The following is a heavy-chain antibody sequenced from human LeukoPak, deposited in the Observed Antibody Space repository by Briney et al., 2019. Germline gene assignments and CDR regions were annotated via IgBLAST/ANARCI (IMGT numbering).Heavy chain of an antibody. CDR3: ARAKGARITMIVVVDYFDY. J-gene: IGHJ4*02. D-gene: IGHD3-22*01. V-gene: IGHV4-59*01. CDR2: IYYSGST. Sequence: SETLSLTCTVSGGSISSYYWSWIRQPPGKGLEWIGYIYYSGSTNYNPSLKSRVTISVDTSKNQFSLKLSSVTAADTAVYYCARAKGARITMIVVVDYFDYWGQGTLVTVSS. CDR1: GGSISSYY.